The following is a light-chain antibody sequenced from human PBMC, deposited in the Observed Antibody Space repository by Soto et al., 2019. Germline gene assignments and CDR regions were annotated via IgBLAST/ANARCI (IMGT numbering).Light chain of an antibody. CDR3: QEHASI. CDR2: DAS. J-gene: IGKJ5*01. V-gene: IGKV3-20*01. CDR1: QNLGDGR. Sequence: VLTQSPGTLSLSPGERATLSCRANQNLGDGRLAWYQQKPGQPPTLLIYDASTRATGIPDRFSGSGSGTDFTLTISRLEPEDFAVYYCQEHASIFGKGTRLEIK.